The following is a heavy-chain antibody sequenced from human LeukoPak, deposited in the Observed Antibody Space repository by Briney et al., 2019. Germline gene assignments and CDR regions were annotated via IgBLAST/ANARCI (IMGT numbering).Heavy chain of an antibody. CDR1: GFAFSSSW. CDR3: AKDLGAVAGKNPTDY. D-gene: IGHD6-19*01. Sequence: GGSLRLSCAASGFAFSSSWMSWVRQAPGKGLEWVANINKDATAKYYVDSVKGRFTISRDNAKNSLYLQMNGLRAEDTAVYYCAKDLGAVAGKNPTDYWGQGTLVTVSS. CDR2: INKDATAK. J-gene: IGHJ4*02. V-gene: IGHV3-7*03.